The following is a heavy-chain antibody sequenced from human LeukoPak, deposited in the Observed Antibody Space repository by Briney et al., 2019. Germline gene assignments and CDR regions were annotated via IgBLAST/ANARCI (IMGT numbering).Heavy chain of an antibody. CDR2: INHSGIT. CDR3: AREDYYDSSGYYFDC. Sequence: SETLSLTCAVYGGSFSAYYWSWIRQSPGKGLEWIAEINHSGITKYNPSLKSRVTISVDTSKNQFSLKLSSVTAADTAVYYCAREDYYDSSGYYFDCWGQGTLVTVSS. CDR1: GGSFSAYY. D-gene: IGHD3-22*01. V-gene: IGHV4-34*01. J-gene: IGHJ4*02.